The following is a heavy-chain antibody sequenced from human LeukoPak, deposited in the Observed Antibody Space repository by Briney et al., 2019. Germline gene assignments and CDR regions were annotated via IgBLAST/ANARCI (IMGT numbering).Heavy chain of an antibody. D-gene: IGHD3-10*01. CDR2: INWNGGST. J-gene: IGHJ4*02. V-gene: IGHV3-20*04. CDR1: GFTFDDYG. Sequence: PGGSLRLSCAASGFTFDDYGMSWVRQAPGKGLEWVSGINWNGGSTGYADSVKGRFTISRDNAKNSLYLQMNSLRAEDTAVYYCAKDGTYGSGSLYFFDSWGQGTLVTVSS. CDR3: AKDGTYGSGSLYFFDS.